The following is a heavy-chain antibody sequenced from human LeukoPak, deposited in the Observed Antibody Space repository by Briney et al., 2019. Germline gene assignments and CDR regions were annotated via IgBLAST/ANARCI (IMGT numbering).Heavy chain of an antibody. Sequence: SVKVSCKASGGTFNNFALTWVRQAPGQGLEWMGRIIVILGIADHAQKFQGRVTITADKSTTTVYMELSSLRSEDTAVYYCARDGMLRGVIDYSGMDVWGQGTTVTVSS. CDR2: IIVILGIA. J-gene: IGHJ6*02. CDR1: GGTFNNFA. V-gene: IGHV1-69*04. CDR3: ARDGMLRGVIDYSGMDV. D-gene: IGHD3-10*01.